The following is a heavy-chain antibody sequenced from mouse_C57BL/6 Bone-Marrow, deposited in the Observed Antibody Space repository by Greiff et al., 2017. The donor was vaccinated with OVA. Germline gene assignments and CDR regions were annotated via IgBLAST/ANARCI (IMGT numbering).Heavy chain of an antibody. J-gene: IGHJ2*01. CDR2: INPNNGGT. CDR1: GYTFTDYN. V-gene: IGHV1-18*01. D-gene: IGHD2-3*01. CDR3: ARSGDGCYAPDY. Sequence: DVQLVESGPELVKPGASVKIPCKASGYTFTDYNMDWVKQSPGKSLEWIGDINPNNGGTIYNQKFKGKATLTVDKSSSTAYMELRSLTSEDTAVYYCARSGDGCYAPDYWGQGTTLTVSS.